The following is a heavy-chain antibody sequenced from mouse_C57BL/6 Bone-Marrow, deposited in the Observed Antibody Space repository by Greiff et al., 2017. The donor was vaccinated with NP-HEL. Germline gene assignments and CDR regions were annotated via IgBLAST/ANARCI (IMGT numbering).Heavy chain of an antibody. CDR3: ARIYYGNWYFDV. V-gene: IGHV1-52*01. Sequence: QVQLQQPGAELVRPGSSVKLSCKASGYTFTSYWMHWVKHRPIQGLEWIGNIDPSDSETHYNQKFKDKATLTVDKSSSTAYMQLSSLTSEDSAVYYCARIYYGNWYFDVWGTGTTVTVSS. J-gene: IGHJ1*03. CDR1: GYTFTSYW. CDR2: IDPSDSET. D-gene: IGHD2-1*01.